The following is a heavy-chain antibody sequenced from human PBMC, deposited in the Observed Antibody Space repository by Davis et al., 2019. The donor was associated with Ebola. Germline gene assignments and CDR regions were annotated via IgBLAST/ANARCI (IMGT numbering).Heavy chain of an antibody. CDR1: GYTFTGYN. D-gene: IGHD5-18*01. CDR2: IISNSGGT. V-gene: IGHV1-2*06. Sequence: ASVKVSCKASGYTFTGYNMHWVRQAPGQGLEWMGRIISNSGGTNYAQKFQDRVTMTRDTSISTAYMELSRLRSDDTAVYYCARGHNYGFEYWGQGTLVTVSS. CDR3: ARGHNYGFEY. J-gene: IGHJ4*02.